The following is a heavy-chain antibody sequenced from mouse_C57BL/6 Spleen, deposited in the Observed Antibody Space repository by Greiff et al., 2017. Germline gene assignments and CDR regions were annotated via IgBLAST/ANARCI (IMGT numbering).Heavy chain of an antibody. V-gene: IGHV1-80*01. CDR2: IYPGDGDT. CDR1: GYAFSSYW. J-gene: IGHJ4*01. D-gene: IGHD1-1*01. CDR3: AREGPYYGSSYAMDY. Sequence: QVTLKVSGAELVKPGASVKISCKASGYAFSSYWMNWVKQRPGKGLEWIGQIYPGDGDTNYNGKFKGKATLTADKSSSTAYMQLSSLTSEDSAVYFCAREGPYYGSSYAMDYWGQGTSVTVSS.